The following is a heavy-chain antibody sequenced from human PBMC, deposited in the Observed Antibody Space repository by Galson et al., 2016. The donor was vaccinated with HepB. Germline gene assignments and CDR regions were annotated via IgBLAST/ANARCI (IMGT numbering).Heavy chain of an antibody. CDR1: GYAFSNHW. CDR3: ARHVPLVRIRWEKSYQYGLDV. J-gene: IGHJ6*01. Sequence: QSGAEVKKPGESLKISCMGSGYAFSNHWIGWVRQMPGKGLEWMGFIYPGGSDTRYSPSFQGRVTFSVHTSIATAYVEWSSLQAPDTAIYYCARHVPLVRIRWEKSYQYGLDVWGQGTTVTVSS. V-gene: IGHV5-51*01. CDR2: IYPGGSDT. D-gene: IGHD3-10*01.